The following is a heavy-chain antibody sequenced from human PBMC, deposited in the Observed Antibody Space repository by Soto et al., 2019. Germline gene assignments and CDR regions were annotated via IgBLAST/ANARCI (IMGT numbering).Heavy chain of an antibody. CDR2: IDPGDSDT. CDR1: GYRFTSYW. CDR3: AARVGSSALYYYGMDV. Sequence: GESLKISCKGSGYRFTSYWIGWVRQMPGKGLEWMGIIDPGDSDTRYSPPFQGQVTISVDKSISTAYLQWSSLKASDTAMYYCAARVGSSALYYYGMDVWGQGTTVTVSS. D-gene: IGHD3-10*01. J-gene: IGHJ6*02. V-gene: IGHV5-51*01.